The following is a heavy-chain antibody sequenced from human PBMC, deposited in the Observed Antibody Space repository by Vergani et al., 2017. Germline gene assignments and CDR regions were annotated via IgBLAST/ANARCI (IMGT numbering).Heavy chain of an antibody. D-gene: IGHD4-17*01. V-gene: IGHV1-69-2*01. CDR3: ATPQTVTKGGMEV. CDR1: GYTFTDHY. Sequence: EVQLVQSGAEVKKPGATMKISCKVSGYTFTDHYMHWVKQAPGKGLEWMGLVDPEDGETIYAEKFKGRVTIAADTSTDTAHLELSSLRSEDTAVYYCATPQTVTKGGMEVWGQETTVIVSS. J-gene: IGHJ6*02. CDR2: VDPEDGET.